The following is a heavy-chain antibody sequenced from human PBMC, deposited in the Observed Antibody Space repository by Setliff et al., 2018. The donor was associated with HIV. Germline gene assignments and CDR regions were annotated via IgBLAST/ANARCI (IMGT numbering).Heavy chain of an antibody. J-gene: IGHJ4*02. CDR1: GFTFSSYW. D-gene: IGHD3-3*01. CDR3: APLGGSRFYFDY. CDR2: ISSSGSTI. Sequence: GGSLRLSCAASGFTFSSYWMSWVRQAPGKGPEWVSYISSSGSTIYYADSVKGRFTISRDNAKNSLYLQMNSLRAEDTAVYYCAPLGGSRFYFDYWGQGTLVTVSS. V-gene: IGHV3-48*04.